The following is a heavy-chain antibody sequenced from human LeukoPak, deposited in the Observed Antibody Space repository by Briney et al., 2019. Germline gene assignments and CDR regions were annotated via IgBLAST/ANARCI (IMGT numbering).Heavy chain of an antibody. D-gene: IGHD1-26*01. Sequence: PSQTLSLTCTVSGGSISSGDYYWSWIRQPPGKGLEWIGYIYYSGSTYYNPSLKSRVTISVDTSKNQFSLKLSSVTAADTAVYYCARARGSYLLTYTDYWGQGPWSPSPQ. CDR2: IYYSGST. CDR1: GGSISSGDYY. V-gene: IGHV4-30-4*08. CDR3: ARARGSYLLTYTDY. J-gene: IGHJ4*02.